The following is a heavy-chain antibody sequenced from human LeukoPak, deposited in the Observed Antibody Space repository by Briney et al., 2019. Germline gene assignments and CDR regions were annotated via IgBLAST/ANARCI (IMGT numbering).Heavy chain of an antibody. J-gene: IGHJ4*02. CDR1: GFTFDDYA. CDR3: AKYPTVHGIGGYYFDY. V-gene: IGHV3-23*01. CDR2: ISGSGGST. Sequence: HTGGSLRLSCAASGFTFDDYAMHWVRQAPGKGLEWVSAISGSGGSTYYADSVKGRFTISRDNSKNTLYLQMNSLRAEDTAVYYCAKYPTVHGIGGYYFDYWGQGTLVTVSS. D-gene: IGHD3-10*01.